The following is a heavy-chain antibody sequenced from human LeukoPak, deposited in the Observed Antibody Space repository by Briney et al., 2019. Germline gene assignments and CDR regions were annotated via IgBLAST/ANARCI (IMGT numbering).Heavy chain of an antibody. J-gene: IGHJ4*02. CDR2: ISGSGGST. V-gene: IGHV3-23*01. CDR1: GFTFNSYA. CDR3: AKRVDIVASPFDY. Sequence: GGSLRLSCAASGFTFNSYAMSRVRQAPGKGLEWVSAISGSGGSTYYADSVKGRFTISRDNSKNTLYLQMDSLRAEDTAVYYCAKRVDIVASPFDYWGQGTLVTVSS. D-gene: IGHD5-12*01.